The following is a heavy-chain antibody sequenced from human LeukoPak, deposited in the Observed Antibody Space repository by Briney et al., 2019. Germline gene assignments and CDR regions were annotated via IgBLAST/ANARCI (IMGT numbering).Heavy chain of an antibody. CDR2: INTDGSST. V-gene: IGHV3-74*01. Sequence: GGSLRLSCAASGFTFSSYWMHWVRQAPGKGLVWVSRINTDGSSTSYADSVKGRFTISRDNAKNTLYLQMNSLRAEDTAVYYCATGLYCSSTSCYRRSGWFDPWGQGTLVTVSS. CDR1: GFTFSSYW. J-gene: IGHJ5*02. D-gene: IGHD2-2*01. CDR3: ATGLYCSSTSCYRRSGWFDP.